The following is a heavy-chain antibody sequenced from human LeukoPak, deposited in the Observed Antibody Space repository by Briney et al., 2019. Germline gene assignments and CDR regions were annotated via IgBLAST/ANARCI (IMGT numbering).Heavy chain of an antibody. CDR3: ARVASSGWYGGVFDY. D-gene: IGHD6-19*01. CDR2: ISAYNGNT. V-gene: IGHV1-18*01. CDR1: GYTFTSYG. Sequence: ASVKVSCKASGYTFTSYGISWVRQAPGQGLEWMGWISAYNGNTNYAQKLQGRVTMTTDTPTSTAYMELRSLRSDDTAVYYCARVASSGWYGGVFDYWGQGTLVTVSS. J-gene: IGHJ4*02.